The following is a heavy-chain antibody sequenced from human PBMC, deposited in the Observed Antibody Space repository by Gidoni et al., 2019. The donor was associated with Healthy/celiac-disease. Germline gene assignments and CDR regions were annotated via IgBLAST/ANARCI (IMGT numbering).Heavy chain of an antibody. Sequence: EVQLVEAGGGLVKPGGSLRLYCAASGCPFSNAWMNLVRPAPGKGLEWVGRSKSKTDGGTTDYAAPVKGRFTISRDYSKNTLYLQMNSLKTEDTAVYYCTTGGEIRFLEWLLYRTNDAFDIWGQGTMVTVSS. J-gene: IGHJ3*02. CDR1: GCPFSNAW. V-gene: IGHV3-15*07. CDR3: TTGGEIRFLEWLLYRTNDAFDI. D-gene: IGHD3-3*01. CDR2: SKSKTDGGTT.